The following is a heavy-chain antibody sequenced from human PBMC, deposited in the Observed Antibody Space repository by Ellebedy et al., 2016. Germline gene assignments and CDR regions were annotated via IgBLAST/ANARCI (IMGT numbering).Heavy chain of an antibody. CDR1: GFTFSSYA. V-gene: IGHV3-30-3*01. J-gene: IGHJ3*02. Sequence: GGSLRLSCAASGFTFSSYAMHWVRQAPGKGLEWVAVISYDGSNKYYADSVKGRFTISRDNSKNTLYLQMNSLRAEDTAVYYCARVDSNDAFDIWGQGTMVTVSS. CDR3: ARVDSNDAFDI. D-gene: IGHD3-9*01. CDR2: ISYDGSNK.